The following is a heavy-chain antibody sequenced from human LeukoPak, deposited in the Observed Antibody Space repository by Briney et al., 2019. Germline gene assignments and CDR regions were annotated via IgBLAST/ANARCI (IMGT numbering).Heavy chain of an antibody. CDR3: TRQDTAMVTFDY. D-gene: IGHD5-18*01. V-gene: IGHV3-73*01. J-gene: IGHJ4*02. Sequence: GGSLRLSCAASGFTFSGSAMHWVRQASGKGLEWVGRIRSKANSYATAYAASVKGRFTISRDDSKNTAYLQMNSLKTEDTAVYYCTRQDTAMVTFDYWGQGTLVTVSS. CDR1: GFTFSGSA. CDR2: IRSKANSYAT.